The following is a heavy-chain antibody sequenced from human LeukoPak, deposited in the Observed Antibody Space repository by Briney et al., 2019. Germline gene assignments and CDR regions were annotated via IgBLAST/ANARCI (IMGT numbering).Heavy chain of an antibody. Sequence: AGGSLRLSCAASGFPFSSYWMSWVRQAPGKGLEWVAAIWYDGSIQYYADSVKGRFTISRDNSKNTLYLQMGSLRAEDTAVCYCARAGYCSGGSCYGSDYWGQGTLVSVSS. CDR3: ARAGYCSGGSCYGSDY. J-gene: IGHJ4*02. CDR1: GFPFSSYW. V-gene: IGHV3-33*08. CDR2: IWYDGSIQ. D-gene: IGHD2-15*01.